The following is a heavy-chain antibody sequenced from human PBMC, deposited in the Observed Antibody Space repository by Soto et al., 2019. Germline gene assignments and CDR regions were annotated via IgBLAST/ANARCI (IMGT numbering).Heavy chain of an antibody. Sequence: SVKVSCKASGGTFSSYAISWVRQAPGQGLEWMGGIIPIFGTANYAQKFQGRVTITADESTSTAYMELSSLRSEDTAVYYCAREPVDSSSSDSYGPYYYYYGMDVWGQGTTVTVSS. D-gene: IGHD6-6*01. CDR1: GGTFSSYA. CDR3: AREPVDSSSSDSYGPYYYYYGMDV. V-gene: IGHV1-69*13. CDR2: IIPIFGTA. J-gene: IGHJ6*02.